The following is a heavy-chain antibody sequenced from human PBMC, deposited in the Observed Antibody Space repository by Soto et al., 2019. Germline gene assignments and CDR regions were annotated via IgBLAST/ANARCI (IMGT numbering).Heavy chain of an antibody. CDR1: CVSISSYY. CDR3: ARLRDLSGAPLYHAFDI. V-gene: IGHV4-59*08. J-gene: IGHJ3*02. Sequence: SETLSLTCTVSCVSISSYYWSWIRQPPGRGLEYIAYIYYSGTTNYNPSLESRVTISVDTSKNQFSLKLRSVTATDTAVYYCARLRDLSGAPLYHAFDIWGQGTMVTVSS. CDR2: IYYSGTT. D-gene: IGHD2-15*01.